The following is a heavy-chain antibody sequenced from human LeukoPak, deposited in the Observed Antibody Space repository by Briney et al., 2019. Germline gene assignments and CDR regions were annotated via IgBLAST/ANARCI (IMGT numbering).Heavy chain of an antibody. D-gene: IGHD6-19*01. CDR2: ISYDGSNK. CDR3: AKDGRWAGGIAVAGPDY. V-gene: IGHV3-30*18. CDR1: GFTFSDYG. Sequence: GRSLRLSCAASGFTFSDYGMHWVRQAPGKGLEWVAVISYDGSNKNYADSVKGRFSISRDNSENSVYLQMNSLRAEDTAAYYCAKDGRWAGGIAVAGPDYGGQGTLVTVSS. J-gene: IGHJ4*02.